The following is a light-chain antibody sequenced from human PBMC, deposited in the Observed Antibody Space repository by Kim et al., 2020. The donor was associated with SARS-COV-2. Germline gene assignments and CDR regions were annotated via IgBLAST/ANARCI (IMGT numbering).Light chain of an antibody. CDR3: QLLNSYPRLA. J-gene: IGKJ4*01. CDR1: QGLSSY. Sequence: DIQLTQSPSFLSASVGDRVTITCRASQGLSSYLAWYQQKPGKAPKLLIYAASTLQSGVPSRFSCSGSGTEFTLTISSLQPEDFATYYCQLLNSYPRLAFGGWTKVDIK. V-gene: IGKV1-9*01. CDR2: AAS.